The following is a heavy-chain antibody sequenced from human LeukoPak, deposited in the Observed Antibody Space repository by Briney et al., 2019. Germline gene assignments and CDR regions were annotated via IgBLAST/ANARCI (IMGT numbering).Heavy chain of an antibody. CDR1: GYTFTNYD. Sequence: ASVKVPCKASGYTFTNYDINWVRQATGQGPEWMGYMKPNSGNTGYAQKFQGRVTMTRDTSISTAYMELSSLTSEDTAVYYCATELRWKDHWGQGTLVTVSS. J-gene: IGHJ4*02. V-gene: IGHV1-8*01. D-gene: IGHD4-23*01. CDR3: ATELRWKDH. CDR2: MKPNSGNT.